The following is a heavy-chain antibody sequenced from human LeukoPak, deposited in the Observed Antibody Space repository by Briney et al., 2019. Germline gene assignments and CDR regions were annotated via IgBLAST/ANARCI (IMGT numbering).Heavy chain of an antibody. Sequence: SQTLSLTCAVSGGSISSGGYSWSWIRQPPGKGLEWIGYIYHSGSTYYNPSLKSRVTISVDRSKNQFSLKLSSVTAADTAVYYCARYCSSTSSPLWCWFDPWGQGTLVTVSP. CDR2: IYHSGST. CDR3: ARYCSSTSSPLWCWFDP. D-gene: IGHD2-2*01. CDR1: GGSISSGGYS. J-gene: IGHJ5*02. V-gene: IGHV4-30-2*01.